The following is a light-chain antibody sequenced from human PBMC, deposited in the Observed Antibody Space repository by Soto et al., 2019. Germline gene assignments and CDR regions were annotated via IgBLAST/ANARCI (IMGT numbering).Light chain of an antibody. J-gene: IGLJ1*01. CDR3: SSYTSTYTFV. CDR1: GSDVGAYNY. V-gene: IGLV2-14*03. CDR2: FVS. Sequence: QSVLTQPASVSGSPGQSITISCNAIGSDVGAYNYVSWYQQHPGKAPKLIIYFVSNRPSGVSSRFSGSKSGNTASLTISGLQDEDEADYYCSSYTSTYTFVFGTGSKLTVL.